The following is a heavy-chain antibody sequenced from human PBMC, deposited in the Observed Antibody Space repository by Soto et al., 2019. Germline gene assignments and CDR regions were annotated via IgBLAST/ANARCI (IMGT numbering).Heavy chain of an antibody. CDR1: GGSISSYY. D-gene: IGHD3-3*01. Sequence: SETLSLTCTVSGGSISSYYWSWIRQPPGKGLEWIGYIYYSGSTNYNPSLKSRVTISVDTSKNQFSLKLSSVTAADTAVYYCARDYYDFWSGYYPRYYGMDVWGQGTTVTVYS. CDR2: IYYSGST. CDR3: ARDYYDFWSGYYPRYYGMDV. J-gene: IGHJ6*02. V-gene: IGHV4-59*01.